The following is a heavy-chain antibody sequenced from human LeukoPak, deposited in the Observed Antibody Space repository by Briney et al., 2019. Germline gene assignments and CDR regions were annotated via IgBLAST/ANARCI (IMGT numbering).Heavy chain of an antibody. CDR2: INHSGST. D-gene: IGHD3-22*01. Sequence: SETLSLTCAVYGGSFSGYYWSWIRQPPGKGLEWIGEINHSGSTNYNPSLKSRVTISVDTSKNQFSLMLSSVTDADAAVYYCARSGYYYDSSGSYRIDYWGQGTLVTVSS. V-gene: IGHV4-34*01. CDR3: ARSGYYYDSSGSYRIDY. CDR1: GGSFSGYY. J-gene: IGHJ4*02.